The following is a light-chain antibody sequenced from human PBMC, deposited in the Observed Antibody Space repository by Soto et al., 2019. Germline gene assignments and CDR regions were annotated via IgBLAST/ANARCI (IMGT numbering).Light chain of an antibody. CDR2: GAA. Sequence: EIVMTQSPPTLSVSPGERATLSCRAGESISNNLAWYQQKPGQAPRLLIYGAATRAAGVPARFSGRGSGTEFTLTISSLQSEDFGVYYCQQYNNWPGTFGQGTKVDIK. CDR1: ESISNN. V-gene: IGKV3-15*01. J-gene: IGKJ1*01. CDR3: QQYNNWPGT.